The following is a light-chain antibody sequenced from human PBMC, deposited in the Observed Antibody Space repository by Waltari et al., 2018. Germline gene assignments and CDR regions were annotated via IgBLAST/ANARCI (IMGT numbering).Light chain of an antibody. Sequence: QSVLSQQPSASGTPGPRAPTPCSGTSSNLGNNYVHCDQQLPGTAPKLLIYSNKQRPSGVPDRFSGSKSGTSASLAINGLRSEDEADYYCATWDDSLRMVFGGGTELTVL. CDR3: ATWDDSLRMV. CDR1: SSNLGNNY. J-gene: IGLJ3*02. CDR2: SNK. V-gene: IGLV1-47*01.